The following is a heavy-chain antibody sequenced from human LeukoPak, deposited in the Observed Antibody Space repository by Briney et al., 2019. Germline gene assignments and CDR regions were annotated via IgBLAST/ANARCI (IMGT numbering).Heavy chain of an antibody. D-gene: IGHD1-26*01. CDR3: AKASGTYLYYFDY. CDR2: ISWDGGST. J-gene: IGHJ4*02. V-gene: IGHV3-43D*03. CDR1: RFTFDDYA. Sequence: PGGSPRLSCAASRFTFDDYAMHWVRQAPGKGLEWVSLISWDGGSTYYADSVKGRFTFSRDNSKNSLYLQMNSLRAEDTALYYCAKASGTYLYYFDYWGQGTLVTVSS.